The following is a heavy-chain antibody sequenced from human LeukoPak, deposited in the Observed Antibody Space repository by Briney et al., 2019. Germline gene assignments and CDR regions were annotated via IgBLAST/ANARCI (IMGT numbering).Heavy chain of an antibody. D-gene: IGHD6-19*01. CDR1: GYTFTGYY. Sequence: ASVKVSCKASGYTFTGYYMHWVRQAPGQGLEWMGWINPNSGGTNYAQKFQGRVTMTRDTSISTAYMELSRLRSDDTAVYYRARDRDSSGWHGGRTYNFDYWGQGTLVTVSS. V-gene: IGHV1-2*02. CDR3: ARDRDSSGWHGGRTYNFDY. J-gene: IGHJ4*02. CDR2: INPNSGGT.